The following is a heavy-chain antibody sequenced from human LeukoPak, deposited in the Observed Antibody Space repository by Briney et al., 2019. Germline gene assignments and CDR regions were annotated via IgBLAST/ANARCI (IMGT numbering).Heavy chain of an antibody. J-gene: IGHJ4*02. Sequence: PSETLSLTCSVSGDFITAYYWSWIRQPPGKGLEWIGYVYYTGSTEDSPSLRSRVTISLEMSKQQSSLNLTSVTAADTAVYYCASNTGTVFDNWGQGALVTVSS. CDR1: GDFITAYY. CDR3: ASNTGTVFDN. CDR2: VYYTGST. D-gene: IGHD7-27*01. V-gene: IGHV4-59*01.